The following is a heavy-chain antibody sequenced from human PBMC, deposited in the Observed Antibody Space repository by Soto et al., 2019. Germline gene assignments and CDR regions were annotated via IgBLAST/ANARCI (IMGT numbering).Heavy chain of an antibody. J-gene: IGHJ5*02. CDR1: GGSISSSSYY. Sequence: SETLSLTCTVSGGSISSSSYYWGWFRQPPGKGLEWIGTVSYSGSTYYNSSIQIRVTISIDTSKNQFSLRLTSVTAADTAVYYCGRRTPYLDTTGYSYNWFDHWGQGTLVTVSS. D-gene: IGHD3-22*01. CDR3: GRRTPYLDTTGYSYNWFDH. CDR2: VSYSGST. V-gene: IGHV4-39*01.